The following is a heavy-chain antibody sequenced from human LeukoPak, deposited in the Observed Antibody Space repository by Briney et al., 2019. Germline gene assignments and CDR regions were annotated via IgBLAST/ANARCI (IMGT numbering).Heavy chain of an antibody. CDR1: GYTFTGYY. CDR2: INPNSGGT. V-gene: IGHV1-2*06. CDR3: ATWPYYYDSSGYYYQPGFDY. D-gene: IGHD3-22*01. J-gene: IGHJ4*02. Sequence: ASVKVSCKASGYTFTGYYMHWVRQAPGQGLEWMGRINPNSGGTNYAQKFQGRVTMTRGTSISTAYMELSRLRSDDTAVYYCATWPYYYDSSGYYYQPGFDYWGQGTLVTVSS.